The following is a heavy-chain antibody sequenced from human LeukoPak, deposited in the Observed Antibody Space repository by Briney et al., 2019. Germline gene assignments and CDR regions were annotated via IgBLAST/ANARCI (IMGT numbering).Heavy chain of an antibody. V-gene: IGHV4-61*01. CDR2: IYHGSA. CDR3: AREGGRQWLVSGALDS. J-gene: IGHJ5*01. Sequence: SETLSLTCTVSDDSVSSSRYYWTWIRQPPGKGLEWIGYIYHGSATYIPSLESRVTLSMDTSKNQYSLKMTSVTAADTAVYYCAREGGRQWLVSGALDSWGQGTLVTVSS. D-gene: IGHD6-19*01. CDR1: DDSVSSSRYY.